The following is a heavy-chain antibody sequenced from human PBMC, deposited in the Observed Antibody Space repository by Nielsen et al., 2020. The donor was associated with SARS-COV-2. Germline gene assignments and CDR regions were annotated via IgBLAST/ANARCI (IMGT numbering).Heavy chain of an antibody. V-gene: IGHV3-33*08. CDR1: GFTFSGHG. Sequence: GESLKISCAASGFTFSGHGMHWVRQAPGKGLEWVAVIWNDGSNKQYADSVKGRFTISRDNFKNTLFLQMNSLRVEDTAVYFCARDGWDRSTDGMDVWGQGTTVTVSS. CDR2: IWNDGSNK. CDR3: ARDGWDRSTDGMDV. D-gene: IGHD1-26*01. J-gene: IGHJ6*02.